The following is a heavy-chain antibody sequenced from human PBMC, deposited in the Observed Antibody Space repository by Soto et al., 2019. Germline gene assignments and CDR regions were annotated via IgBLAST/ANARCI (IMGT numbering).Heavy chain of an antibody. CDR1: GYTFTSYD. CDR2: MNPNSGNT. J-gene: IGHJ4*02. D-gene: IGHD1-26*01. CDR3: ARTPIVGGAGFFDY. V-gene: IGHV1-8*01. Sequence: ASVKVSCKASGYTFTSYDINWVRQATGQGLEWMGWMNPNSGNTGYAQKFQGRVTMTRNTSISTAYMELSSLRSEDTAVYYCARTPIVGGAGFFDYWGQGTLVTVSS.